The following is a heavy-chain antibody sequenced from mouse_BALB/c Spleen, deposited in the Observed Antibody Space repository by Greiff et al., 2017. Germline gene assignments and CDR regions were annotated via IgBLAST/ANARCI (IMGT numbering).Heavy chain of an antibody. J-gene: IGHJ4*01. CDR3: ASFDYDVGYAMDY. D-gene: IGHD2-4*01. Sequence: EVMLVESGGGLVQPGGSRKLSCAASGFTFSSFGMHWVRQAPEKGLEWVAYISSGSSTIYYADTVKGRFTISRDNPKNTLFLQMTSLRSEDTAMYYCASFDYDVGYAMDYWGQGTSVTVSS. CDR2: ISSGSSTI. V-gene: IGHV5-17*02. CDR1: GFTFSSFG.